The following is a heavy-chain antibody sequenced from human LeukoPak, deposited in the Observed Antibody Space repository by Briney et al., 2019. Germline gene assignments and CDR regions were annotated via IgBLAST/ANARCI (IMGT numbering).Heavy chain of an antibody. CDR2: IYYSGST. CDR3: ARAGKVVPAAIGAFDI. Sequence: PSQTLSLTCTVSGGSISSGDYYWSWIRQPPGKGLEWIGYIYYSGSTYYNPSLKSRVTISVDTSKNQFSLKLSSVTAADTAVYYCARAGKVVPAAIGAFDIWGQGTMVTVSS. V-gene: IGHV4-30-4*08. CDR1: GGSISSGDYY. J-gene: IGHJ3*02. D-gene: IGHD2-2*01.